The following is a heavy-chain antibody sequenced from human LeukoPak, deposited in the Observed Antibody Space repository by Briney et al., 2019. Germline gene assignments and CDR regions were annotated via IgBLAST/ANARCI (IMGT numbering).Heavy chain of an antibody. D-gene: IGHD6-13*01. CDR1: GFTFSSYS. J-gene: IGHJ4*02. CDR3: ARSVAAAGTNY. CDR2: ISSSSSYI. V-gene: IGHV3-21*01. Sequence: GGSLRLSCAASGFTFSSYSMNWVRQAPGKGLEWVSSISSSSSYIYYADSVKGRFTISRDNAKNSLYLQMNSLRAQDTAVYYCARSVAAAGTNYWGQATLVTVPS.